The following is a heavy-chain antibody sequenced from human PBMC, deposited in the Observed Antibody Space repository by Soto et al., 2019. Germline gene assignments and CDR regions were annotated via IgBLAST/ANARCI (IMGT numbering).Heavy chain of an antibody. D-gene: IGHD4-4*01. V-gene: IGHV5-51*01. J-gene: IGHJ4*02. CDR3: ARPHTKDYSPY. Sequence: GESLKISCKPSGYSFTTYWIGWVRQMPGKGLELMGIMYPGDSDTRYSPSFQGQVTISADKSIITAYLLWSSLKASDTAMYYCARPHTKDYSPYRGRGTLVTVSS. CDR2: MYPGDSDT. CDR1: GYSFTTYW.